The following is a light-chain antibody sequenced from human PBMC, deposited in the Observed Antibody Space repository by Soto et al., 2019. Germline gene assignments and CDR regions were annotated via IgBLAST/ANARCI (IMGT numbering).Light chain of an antibody. CDR1: QSVSSN. V-gene: IGKV3-15*01. CDR2: GAS. CDR3: LQYYSWPFT. Sequence: EIVMTQSPATLSVSPGERATLSCRASQSVSSNVAWSQQKPGQAPRLLIYGASTRATGIPARFSDGGSGTGFTLTITSLHADDFPGYYGLQYYSWPFTWGPGTNVDI. J-gene: IGKJ3*01.